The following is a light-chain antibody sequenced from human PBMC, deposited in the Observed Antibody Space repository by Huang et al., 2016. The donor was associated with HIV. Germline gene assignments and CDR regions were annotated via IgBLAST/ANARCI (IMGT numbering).Light chain of an antibody. Sequence: EIVMTQSPATLSVSPGGGATLSCRASQNVRSNLAWYQQTPGQAPRLLIYDTSTRASDVPARFSVSGSGTEFTLTISGLQSEDFAVYYCQQYDNWPPGLTFGGGTKVEI. CDR2: DTS. CDR3: QQYDNWPPGLT. CDR1: QNVRSN. J-gene: IGKJ4*01. V-gene: IGKV3D-15*01.